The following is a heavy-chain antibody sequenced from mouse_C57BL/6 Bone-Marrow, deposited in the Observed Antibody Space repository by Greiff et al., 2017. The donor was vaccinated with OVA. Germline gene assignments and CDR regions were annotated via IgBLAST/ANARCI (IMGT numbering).Heavy chain of an antibody. J-gene: IGHJ3*01. D-gene: IGHD2-1*01. CDR2: INPSSGYT. Sequence: VKLQQSGAELARPGASVKMSCKASGYTFTSYTMHRVKQRPGQGLEWIGYINPSSGYTKYNQKFKDKATLTADKSSSTAYMQLSSLTSEDSAVYYCARDYGNSAWFAYWGQGTLVTVSA. V-gene: IGHV1-4*01. CDR1: GYTFTSYT. CDR3: ARDYGNSAWFAY.